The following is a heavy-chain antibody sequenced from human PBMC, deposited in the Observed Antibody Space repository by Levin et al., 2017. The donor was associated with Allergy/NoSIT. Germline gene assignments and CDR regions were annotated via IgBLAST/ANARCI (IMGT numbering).Heavy chain of an antibody. Sequence: PSGGSLRLSCSASGFTFSSYALHWVRQAPGKGLEYVSAISPNGGSTYYADSVKGRFTISRDNSKNTLYLQMSSLRAEDTAVYYCVKEIGHGSGSYYSGDAFDMWGQGTMVTVSS. V-gene: IGHV3-64D*06. CDR1: GFTFSSYA. J-gene: IGHJ3*02. D-gene: IGHD3-10*01. CDR2: ISPNGGST. CDR3: VKEIGHGSGSYYSGDAFDM.